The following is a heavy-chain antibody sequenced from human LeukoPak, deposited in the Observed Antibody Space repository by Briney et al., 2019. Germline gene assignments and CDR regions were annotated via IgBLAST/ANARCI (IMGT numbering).Heavy chain of an antibody. CDR1: GFTLSSYW. Sequence: GGSLRLSCAASGFTLSSYWMHWVRQAPGKGLVWVSRINTDGRTINYADSVEGRFTISRDIAKNTLYLQMNSLRAEDTAVYHCVRVAAGTGSFDIWGQGTMVTVSS. V-gene: IGHV3-74*01. J-gene: IGHJ3*02. D-gene: IGHD6-13*01. CDR3: VRVAAGTGSFDI. CDR2: INTDGRTI.